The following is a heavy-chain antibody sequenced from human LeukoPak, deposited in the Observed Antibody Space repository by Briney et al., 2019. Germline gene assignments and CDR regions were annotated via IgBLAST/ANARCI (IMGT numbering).Heavy chain of an antibody. J-gene: IGHJ4*02. CDR1: GFTFSSYS. CDR3: ARIYSGSYSDY. D-gene: IGHD1-26*01. CDR2: ISSSSTT. Sequence: GGSLRLSCAASGFTFSSYSMNWVRQAPGKGLEWVSYISSSSTTYYADSVKGRFTISRDNSKNTLYLQMNSLRAEDTAVYYCARIYSGSYSDYWGQGTLVTVSS. V-gene: IGHV3-48*01.